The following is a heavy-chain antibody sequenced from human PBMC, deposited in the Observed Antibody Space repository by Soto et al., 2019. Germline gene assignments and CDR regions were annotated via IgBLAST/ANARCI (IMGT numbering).Heavy chain of an antibody. CDR2: ISGYNGDT. CDR3: AKNGHPPYYYYGMDV. CDR1: GYSFTPYG. V-gene: IGHV1-18*01. J-gene: IGHJ6*02. Sequence: SVKVSCKASGYSFTPYGISWVRQAPGQGLEWVGWISGYNGDTNNAQKFQDRVTMTIDRSTTTAYLELRSLTSDDTAVYYCAKNGHPPYYYYGMDVWGQGTTVTVSS. D-gene: IGHD2-8*01.